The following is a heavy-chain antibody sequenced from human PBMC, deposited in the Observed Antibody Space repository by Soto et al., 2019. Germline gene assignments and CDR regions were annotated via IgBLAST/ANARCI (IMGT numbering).Heavy chain of an antibody. V-gene: IGHV1-18*01. CDR2: ISAYNGNT. J-gene: IGHJ4*02. CDR3: ARGDWQQHLDY. D-gene: IGHD6-13*01. CDR1: GYTFNFYG. Sequence: QVQLVQSGAEVWKPGASVKVSCNASGYTFNFYGVTWVRQAPGQGLEWMGWISAYNGNTHYAQRLQGRVTMTIDTSTSPAYLELRRLSSDDTAVYYCARGDWQQHLDYWGQGTLVTVSS.